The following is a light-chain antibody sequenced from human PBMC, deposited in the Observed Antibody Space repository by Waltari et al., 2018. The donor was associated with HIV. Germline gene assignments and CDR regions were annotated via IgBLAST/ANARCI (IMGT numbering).Light chain of an antibody. CDR3: ATWDDSLIWV. CDR2: RNK. J-gene: IGLJ3*02. V-gene: IGLV1-47*01. CDR1: NSNIGTNS. Sequence: QPVLTRSPSASGTPGHGVTISCSGSNSNIGTNSVYWYQHLPGMAPKLLIYRNKRRPSVIPDRFSVSRSGTSASLAISGLRSEDEADYYCATWDDSLIWVFGGGTKLTVL.